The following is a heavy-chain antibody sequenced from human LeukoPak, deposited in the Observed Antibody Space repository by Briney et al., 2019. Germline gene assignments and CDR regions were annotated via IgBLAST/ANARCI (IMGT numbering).Heavy chain of an antibody. CDR1: GYTFTGYY. D-gene: IGHD6-13*01. CDR2: INPNSGGT. CDR3: ARVTIAAEPLNNFDY. V-gene: IGHV1-2*02. J-gene: IGHJ4*02. Sequence: ASVKVSCKASGYTFTGYYIHWVRQAPGQGLEWMGWINPNSGGTNYAQKFQGRVTMTRDTSISTAYMELSRPRSDDTAVYYCARVTIAAEPLNNFDYWGQGTLVTVSS.